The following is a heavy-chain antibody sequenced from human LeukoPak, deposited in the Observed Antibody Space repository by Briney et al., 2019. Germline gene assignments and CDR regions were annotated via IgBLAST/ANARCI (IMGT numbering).Heavy chain of an antibody. CDR3: TRDAYSINYYYNGMDV. CDR1: GFTFSSHW. V-gene: IGHV3-21*01. D-gene: IGHD4-11*01. J-gene: IGHJ6*02. Sequence: GGSLRLSCAASGFTFSSHWMHWVRHAPGKGLEWLSAISGSSSDIFYADSLKARFTISRDNGKNSLYLQMNTLRAEDTAVYYCTRDAYSINYYYNGMDVWGQGTTVIVSS. CDR2: ISGSSSDI.